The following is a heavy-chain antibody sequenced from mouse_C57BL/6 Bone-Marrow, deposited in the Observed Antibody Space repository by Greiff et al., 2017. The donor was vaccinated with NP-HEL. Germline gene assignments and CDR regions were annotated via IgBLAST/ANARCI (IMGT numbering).Heavy chain of an antibody. CDR2: IDPENGDT. Sequence: EVKLQQSGAELVRPGASVKLSCTASGFNIKDDYMHWVKQRPEQGLEWIGWIDPENGDTEYASKFQGKATITADTSSNTAYLQLSSLTSEDTAGYYCTTLITTVPARAYWGQGTLVTVSA. J-gene: IGHJ3*01. CDR1: GFNIKDDY. D-gene: IGHD1-1*01. V-gene: IGHV14-4*01. CDR3: TTLITTVPARAY.